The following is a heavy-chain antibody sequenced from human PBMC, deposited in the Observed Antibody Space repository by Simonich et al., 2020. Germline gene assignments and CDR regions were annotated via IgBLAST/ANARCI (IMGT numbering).Heavy chain of an antibody. Sequence: QVQLVESGGGVVQPGRSLRLSCAASGFTFSSYGMHWVRQAPGKGLECVAVIWYDGSKKYYADPVKGRFTISRDNSKNTLDLQMNSLRAEDTAVYYCARERAAAGEAFDYWGQGTLVTVSS. D-gene: IGHD6-13*01. CDR1: GFTFSSYG. J-gene: IGHJ4*02. CDR3: ARERAAAGEAFDY. V-gene: IGHV3-33*01. CDR2: IWYDGSKK.